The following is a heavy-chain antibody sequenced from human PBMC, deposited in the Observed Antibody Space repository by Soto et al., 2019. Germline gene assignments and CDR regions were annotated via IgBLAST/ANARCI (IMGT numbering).Heavy chain of an antibody. CDR3: ARDLCGYCSGVMWRGDPYSFDY. Sequence: PSETLSLTGTVPGGSISSGGYYWCGICQPTGKGLGWIGYIYYSGSTYSNPSLTSRVTISVDTSKNQFSLKLSSVTAEDTAVYDCARDLCGYCSGVMWRGDPYSFDYWGQGTMVTVSS. J-gene: IGHJ4*02. CDR1: GGSISSGGYY. CDR2: IYYSGST. D-gene: IGHD2-15*01. V-gene: IGHV4-30-4*01.